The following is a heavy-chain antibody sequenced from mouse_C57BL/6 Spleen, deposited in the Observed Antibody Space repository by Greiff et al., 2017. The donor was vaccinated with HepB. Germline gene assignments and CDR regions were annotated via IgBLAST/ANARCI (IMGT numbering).Heavy chain of an antibody. CDR3: TTLTGEFDY. J-gene: IGHJ2*01. D-gene: IGHD4-1*01. CDR1: GFNIKDYY. V-gene: IGHV14-1*01. CDR2: IYPEDGDT. Sequence: EVHLVESGAELVRPGASVKLSCTASGFNIKDYYMHWVKQRPEQGLEWIGRIYPEDGDTEYAPKFQGKATMSADTYSNTAYLQLSSLTSEDTAVYYCTTLTGEFDYWGQGTTLTVSS.